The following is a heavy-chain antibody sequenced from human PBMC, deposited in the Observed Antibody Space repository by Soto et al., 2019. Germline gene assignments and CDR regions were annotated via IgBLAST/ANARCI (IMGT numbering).Heavy chain of an antibody. D-gene: IGHD3-10*01. J-gene: IGHJ6*03. V-gene: IGHV3-48*01. CDR3: ATMRYGSGSYKAPYYYYYYMDV. Sequence: EVQLVESGGGLVQPGGSLRLSCAASGFTLSSYSMNWVRQAPGKGLEWVSYISSSSSTIYYADSVKGRFTISRDNAKNSLYLQMNSLRAEDTAVYYCATMRYGSGSYKAPYYYYYYMDVWGKGTTVTVSS. CDR2: ISSSSSTI. CDR1: GFTLSSYS.